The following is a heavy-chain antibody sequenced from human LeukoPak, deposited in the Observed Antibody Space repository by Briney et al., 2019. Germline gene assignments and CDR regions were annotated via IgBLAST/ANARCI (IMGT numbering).Heavy chain of an antibody. CDR2: INHSGST. J-gene: IGHJ4*02. Sequence: SETLSLTCAVYGGSFSGYYWSWIRQPPGKGLEWIGEINHSGSTNYNPSLKSRVTISVDTSKNQFSLKLSSVTAADTAVYYCARDEDYGGNSDFDYWGQGTLVTVSS. CDR3: ARDEDYGGNSDFDY. D-gene: IGHD4-23*01. CDR1: GGSFSGYY. V-gene: IGHV4-34*01.